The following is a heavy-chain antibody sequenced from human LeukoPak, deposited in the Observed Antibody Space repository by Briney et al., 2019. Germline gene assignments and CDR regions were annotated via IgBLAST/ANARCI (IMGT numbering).Heavy chain of an antibody. CDR2: IYTSGST. D-gene: IGHD6-19*01. Sequence: SETLSLTCTVSGGSISSYYWSWIRQPAGKGLEWIGRIYTSGSTNSNPSLKSRVTMSVDTSKNQFSLKLSSVTAADTAVYYCARETIDPPYSSGWYKRGDYYYMDVWGKGTTVTVSS. J-gene: IGHJ6*03. CDR1: GGSISSYY. V-gene: IGHV4-4*07. CDR3: ARETIDPPYSSGWYKRGDYYYMDV.